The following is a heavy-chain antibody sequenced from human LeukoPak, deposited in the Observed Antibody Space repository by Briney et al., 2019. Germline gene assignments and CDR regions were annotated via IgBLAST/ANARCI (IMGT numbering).Heavy chain of an antibody. CDR1: GSSFTSYW. Sequence: GESRQISGKGSGSSFTSYWISWVRQLPGKGLEWMGRIDPSDSYTNYSPSFQGHVTISADKSISTAYLQGSSLKASDTAMYYCARHSKASWFDPWGQGTLVTVSS. CDR2: IDPSDSYT. CDR3: ARHSKASWFDP. D-gene: IGHD2/OR15-2a*01. J-gene: IGHJ5*02. V-gene: IGHV5-10-1*01.